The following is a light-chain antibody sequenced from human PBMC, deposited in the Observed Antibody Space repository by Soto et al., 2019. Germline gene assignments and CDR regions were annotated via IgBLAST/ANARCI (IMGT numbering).Light chain of an antibody. CDR2: AAS. Sequence: DIQMTQSPPSLPASVGDRVTITCRASQSVSSYLHWYQQKPGKAPKLLIYAASSLQSGVPSRFSGSGSGTDFTLTISSLQPEDFATYYCQQSYSTPITFGQGTRLEI. V-gene: IGKV1-39*01. CDR1: QSVSSY. J-gene: IGKJ5*01. CDR3: QQSYSTPIT.